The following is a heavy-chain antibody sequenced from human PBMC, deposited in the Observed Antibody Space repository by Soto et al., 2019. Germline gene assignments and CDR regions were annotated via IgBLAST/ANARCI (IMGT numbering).Heavy chain of an antibody. D-gene: IGHD6-19*01. CDR3: AKDRELIAVAAADIDY. CDR2: ISGSGGST. V-gene: IGHV3-23*01. Sequence: EVQLLESGGGLVQPGGSLRLSCAASGFTFSSYAMSWVRQAPGKGLEWVSAISGSGGSTYYADSVKGRFTISRDNSKNTLYLQMNSLRAEDTAVYYCAKDRELIAVAAADIDYWGQGTLVTVSS. CDR1: GFTFSSYA. J-gene: IGHJ4*02.